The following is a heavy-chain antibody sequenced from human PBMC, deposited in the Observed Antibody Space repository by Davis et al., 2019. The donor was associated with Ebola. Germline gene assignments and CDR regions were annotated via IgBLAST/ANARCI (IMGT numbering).Heavy chain of an antibody. D-gene: IGHD3-10*01. J-gene: IGHJ4*02. CDR3: ARRMEYYYGSGSYYTPRYFDY. CDR2: IYYSGST. CDR1: GGSISSYY. V-gene: IGHV4-59*01. Sequence: SETLSLTCTVSGGSISSYYWSWIRQPPGKGLEWIGYIYYSGSTNYNPSLKSRVTISVDTSKNQFSLKLSSVTAADTAVYYCARRMEYYYGSGSYYTPRYFDYWGQGTLVTVSS.